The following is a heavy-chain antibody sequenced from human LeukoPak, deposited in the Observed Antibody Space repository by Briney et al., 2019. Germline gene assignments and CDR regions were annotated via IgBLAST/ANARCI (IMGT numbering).Heavy chain of an antibody. CDR1: GFPFSDFS. D-gene: IGHD2-8*01. CDR3: AKQSYARSLGE. V-gene: IGHV3-23*01. Sequence: GGSLRLSCATSGFPFSDFSMSWVRQAPGKGLEWISTTNSGGTSTYYTESVKGRFTISRDNSKNTLYLQMSSLRVEDTAVYYCAKQSYARSLGEGGPGTLVSVSS. J-gene: IGHJ4*02. CDR2: TNSGGTST.